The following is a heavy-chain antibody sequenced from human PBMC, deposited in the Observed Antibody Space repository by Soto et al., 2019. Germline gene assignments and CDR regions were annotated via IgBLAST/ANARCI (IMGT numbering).Heavy chain of an antibody. CDR2: INHSGST. D-gene: IGHD2-8*02. CDR3: ARDTITGLLDY. CDR1: GGSFSGYY. J-gene: IGHJ4*02. V-gene: IGHV4-34*01. Sequence: SETLSLTCAVYGGSFSGYYWTWIRQPPGTGLEWIGEINHSGSTNYNPSLKGRVTISVDTSKNQFSLKLTSVTAADTAVYYCARDTITGLLDYCGQGTLVTVSS.